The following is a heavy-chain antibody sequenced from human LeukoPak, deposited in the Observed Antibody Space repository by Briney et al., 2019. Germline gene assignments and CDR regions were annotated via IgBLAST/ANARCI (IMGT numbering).Heavy chain of an antibody. Sequence: GGSLRLSCAAYGFTFSSYSMNWVRQAPGKGLEWVSFISTSSSYIYYADSVKGRFTISRDNAKNSLYLEMNSLRAEDTAVYYCAKDLSSSFWFDPWGQGTLVTVSS. V-gene: IGHV3-21*01. CDR2: ISTSSSYI. J-gene: IGHJ5*02. D-gene: IGHD6-13*01. CDR1: GFTFSSYS. CDR3: AKDLSSSFWFDP.